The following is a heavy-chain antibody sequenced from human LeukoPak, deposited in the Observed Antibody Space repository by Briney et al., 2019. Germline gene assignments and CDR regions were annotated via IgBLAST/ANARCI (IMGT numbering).Heavy chain of an antibody. Sequence: PSETLSLTCTVSGDSIINYYWSWIRQSPGKGLEWIGYIYYSGSTKYNPSLKSRVTISVDTSKNQFSLKLSSVTAADTAVYYCARHRGSGSPHFDYWGQGTLVTVSS. CDR3: ARHRGSGSPHFDY. D-gene: IGHD3-10*01. V-gene: IGHV4-59*08. CDR2: IYYSGST. CDR1: GDSIINYY. J-gene: IGHJ4*02.